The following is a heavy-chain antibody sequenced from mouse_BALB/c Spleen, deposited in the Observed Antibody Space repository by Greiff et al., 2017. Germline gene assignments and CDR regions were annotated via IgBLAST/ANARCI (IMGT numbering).Heavy chain of an antibody. Sequence: EVKLVESGGDLVKPGGSLKLSCAASGFTFSSYGMSWVRQTPDKRLEWVATISSGGSYTYYPDSVKGRFTISRDNAKNTLYLQMSSLKSEDTAMYYCARQDRYEPYWYFDVWGAGTTVTVSS. J-gene: IGHJ1*01. V-gene: IGHV5-6*01. CDR1: GFTFSSYG. D-gene: IGHD2-14*01. CDR3: ARQDRYEPYWYFDV. CDR2: ISSGGSYT.